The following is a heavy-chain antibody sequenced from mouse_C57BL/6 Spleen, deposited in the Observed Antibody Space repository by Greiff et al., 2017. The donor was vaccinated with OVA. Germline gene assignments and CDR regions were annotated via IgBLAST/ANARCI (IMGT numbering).Heavy chain of an antibody. CDR1: GFTFSSYA. J-gene: IGHJ4*01. D-gene: IGHD1-1*01. Sequence: DVMLVESGGGLVKPGGSLKLSCAASGFTFSSYAMSWVRQTPEKRLEWVATISDGGSYTYYPDNVKGRFTISRDNAKNNLYLQMSHLKSEDTAMYYCAREGSITTGSYAMDYWGQGTSVTVSS. CDR2: ISDGGSYT. V-gene: IGHV5-4*01. CDR3: AREGSITTGSYAMDY.